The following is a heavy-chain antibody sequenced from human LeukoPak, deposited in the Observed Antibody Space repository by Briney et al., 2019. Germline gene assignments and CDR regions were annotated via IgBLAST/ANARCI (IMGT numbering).Heavy chain of an antibody. V-gene: IGHV3-21*01. CDR2: ISSTSTYI. CDR1: GFTFSRAT. CDR3: ASDDYGDYEDGFDI. J-gene: IGHJ3*02. D-gene: IGHD4-17*01. Sequence: GGSLRLSCVVSGFTFSRATMNWVRQAPGKGLEWVSSISSTSTYINYADSVKGRFTISRDNAKKSLYLQMNGLSGEDTAMYYCASDDYGDYEDGFDIWGQGTMVTVSS.